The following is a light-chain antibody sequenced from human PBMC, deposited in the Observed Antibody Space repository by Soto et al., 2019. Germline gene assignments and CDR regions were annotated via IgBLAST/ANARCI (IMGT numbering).Light chain of an antibody. CDR2: EVT. J-gene: IGLJ2*01. CDR1: SSDVGGYNY. CDR3: SSYAGSNSVL. V-gene: IGLV2-8*01. Sequence: QSALTQPPSASGSPGQSVTISCTGMSSDVGGYNYVSWYQQHPGKAPKLMIYEVTKRPSGVPDRFSGSKSGNMASLTVSGLQAEDEADYYCSSYAGSNSVLFGGGTKLTVL.